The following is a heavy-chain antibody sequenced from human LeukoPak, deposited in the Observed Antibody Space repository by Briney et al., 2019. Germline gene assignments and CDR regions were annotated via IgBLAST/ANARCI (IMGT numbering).Heavy chain of an antibody. CDR1: GGSISSYY. CDR2: IYYSETT. J-gene: IGHJ5*02. V-gene: IGHV4-59*01. CDR3: ARDSGSDRYNWFDP. D-gene: IGHD6-25*01. Sequence: SETLSLTCTVSGGSISSYYWSWIRQPPGKGREWIGYIYYSETTNYNPSLKSRVTISVDTSKNQFSLKLSSVTAADTAIYYCARDSGSDRYNWFDPWGQGTLVTVSS.